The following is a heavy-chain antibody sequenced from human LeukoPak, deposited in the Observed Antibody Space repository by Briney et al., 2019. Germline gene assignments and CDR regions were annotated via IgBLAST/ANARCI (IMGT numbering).Heavy chain of an antibody. CDR3: VKGTAAGTILDY. Sequence: PGRSLRLSCAASGFTFDDYAMHWVRQAPGKGLEWVSGISWNSGSIGYADSVKGRFTISRDNAKNSLYLQMNSLRAEDTALYYCVKGTAAGTILDYWGQGTLVTVSS. V-gene: IGHV3-9*01. CDR1: GFTFDDYA. J-gene: IGHJ4*02. D-gene: IGHD6-13*01. CDR2: ISWNSGSI.